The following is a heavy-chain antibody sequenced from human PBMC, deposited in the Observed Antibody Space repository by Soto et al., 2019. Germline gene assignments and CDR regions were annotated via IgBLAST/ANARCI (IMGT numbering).Heavy chain of an antibody. CDR3: DVCGDCYSGMDV. Sequence: QVQLVESGGGVVQPGRSLRLSCAASGFTFSSYGMHWVRQAPGKGLEWVAVIWYDGSNKYYADSVKGRFTISRDNSKNSMYVQMNSLRAEHAAVYYCDVCGDCYSGMDVWGQGTTVPVFS. CDR2: IWYDGSNK. CDR1: GFTFSSYG. V-gene: IGHV3-33*01. D-gene: IGHD1-26*01. J-gene: IGHJ6*02.